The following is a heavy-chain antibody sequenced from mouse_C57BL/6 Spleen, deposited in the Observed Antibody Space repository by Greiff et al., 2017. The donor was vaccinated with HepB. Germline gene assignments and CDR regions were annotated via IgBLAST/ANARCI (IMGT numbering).Heavy chain of an antibody. CDR2: IDPENGDT. CDR1: GFNIKDDY. Sequence: LVESGAELVRPGASVKLSCTASGFNIKDDYMHWVKQRPEQGLEWIGWIDPENGDTEYASKFQGKATITADTSSNTAYLQLSSLTSEDTAVYYCTTFYDYDRAYWGQGTLVTVSA. J-gene: IGHJ3*01. CDR3: TTFYDYDRAY. D-gene: IGHD2-4*01. V-gene: IGHV14-4*01.